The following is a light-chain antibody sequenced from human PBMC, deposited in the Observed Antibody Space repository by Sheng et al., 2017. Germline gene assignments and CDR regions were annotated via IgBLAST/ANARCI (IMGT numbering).Light chain of an antibody. Sequence: IRITQSPSSLSASTGDRVTITCRASQDISSYLAWYQQKPGKAPKLLIYAASSLQSGVPSRFSGSGSGTDFTLTISSLQPEDFATYYCQQANSFPLTFGGGTKVEIK. J-gene: IGKJ4*01. V-gene: IGKV1-12*01. CDR1: QDISSY. CDR2: AAS. CDR3: QQANSFPLT.